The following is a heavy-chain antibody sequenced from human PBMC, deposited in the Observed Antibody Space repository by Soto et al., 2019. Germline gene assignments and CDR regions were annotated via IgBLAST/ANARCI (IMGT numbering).Heavy chain of an antibody. Sequence: GGSLRLSCAASGFSISLYWMSWVRQAPGKGPEWVADKKQDGSEEYYVDSVKGRFTVSRDNAKNSVYLQLTSLRVEDTALYYCARGGFSYGTGIEHWGQGALVTVSS. CDR2: KKQDGSEE. J-gene: IGHJ5*02. CDR1: GFSISLYW. V-gene: IGHV3-7*01. CDR3: ARGGFSYGTGIEH. D-gene: IGHD5-18*01.